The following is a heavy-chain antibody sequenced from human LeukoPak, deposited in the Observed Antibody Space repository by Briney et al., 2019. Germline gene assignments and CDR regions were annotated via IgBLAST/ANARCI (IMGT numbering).Heavy chain of an antibody. CDR3: AKESVWFGENVGSYFDY. J-gene: IGHJ4*02. D-gene: IGHD3-10*01. Sequence: GGSLRLSCAASGFTFTSYGVHWVRQAPGKGLEWVAFIRHDGSYKDYADSVKGRFTISRDNSKNTLYLQMNSLRAEDTAVYYCAKESVWFGENVGSYFDYWGQGTLVTVSS. V-gene: IGHV3-30*02. CDR2: IRHDGSYK. CDR1: GFTFTSYG.